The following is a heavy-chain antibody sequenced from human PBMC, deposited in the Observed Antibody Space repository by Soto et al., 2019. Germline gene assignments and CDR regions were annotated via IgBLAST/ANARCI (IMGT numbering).Heavy chain of an antibody. CDR1: GYSFTSYW. CDR3: ARPRYSSGWYGATAAFDI. Sequence: GEALKISCKGSGYSFTSYWIGWVRQMPGKGLEWMGIIYPGDSDTRYSPSFQGQVTISADKSISTAYLQWSSLKASDTAMYYCARPRYSSGWYGATAAFDIWGQGTMVTVSS. CDR2: IYPGDSDT. D-gene: IGHD6-19*01. J-gene: IGHJ3*02. V-gene: IGHV5-51*01.